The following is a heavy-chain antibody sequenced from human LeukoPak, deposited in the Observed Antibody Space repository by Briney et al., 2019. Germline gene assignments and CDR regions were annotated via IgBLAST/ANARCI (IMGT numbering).Heavy chain of an antibody. CDR3: ARRGTYFDP. CDR1: GYTFTSYD. CDR2: ISTLNGNT. D-gene: IGHD1-7*01. V-gene: IGHV1-18*01. J-gene: IGHJ5*02. Sequence: ASVKVSCKASGYTFTSYDINWVRQAPGQGLEWMGWISTLNGNTNYIPKFQGRITMTTDTSTSTAYMELRSLRSDDTAVYYCARRGTYFDPWGQGTLVSVSS.